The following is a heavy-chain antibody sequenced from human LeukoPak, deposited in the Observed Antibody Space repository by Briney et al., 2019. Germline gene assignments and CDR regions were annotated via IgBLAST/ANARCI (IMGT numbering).Heavy chain of an antibody. V-gene: IGHV4-30-4*01. CDR1: GGSISSGDYY. CDR2: IYYSGST. Sequence: SQTLSLTCTVSGGSISSGDYYWSWIRQPPGKGLEWIGYIYYSGSTYYNPSLKSRVTISVDTSKNQFSLKLSSVTAADTAVYYCARSDCSSTSCYNGNWYFYLWGRGTLVTVSS. CDR3: ARSDCSSTSCYNGNWYFYL. D-gene: IGHD2-2*01. J-gene: IGHJ2*01.